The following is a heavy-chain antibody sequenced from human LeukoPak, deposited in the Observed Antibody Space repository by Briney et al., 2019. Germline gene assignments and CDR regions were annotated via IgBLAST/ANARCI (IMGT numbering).Heavy chain of an antibody. CDR1: GFTFSDYY. Sequence: PGESLRLSCAASGFTFSDYYMNWVRQAPGKGLEWVSSISSSSTIYYADSVKGRFTISRDNAKNSLYLQMNSLRAEDTAVYYWSRDSLLGYCSSTSCHGTYYYYMDVWGKGTTVTVSS. D-gene: IGHD2-2*01. CDR3: SRDSLLGYCSSTSCHGTYYYYMDV. J-gene: IGHJ6*03. CDR2: ISSSSTI. V-gene: IGHV3-69-1*02.